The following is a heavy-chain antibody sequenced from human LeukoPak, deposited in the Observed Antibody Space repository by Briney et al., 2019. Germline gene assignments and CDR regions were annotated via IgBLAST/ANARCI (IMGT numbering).Heavy chain of an antibody. CDR1: GYSFTSYW. CDR3: ARQYCSSTSCYWEPFDY. D-gene: IGHD2-2*01. CDR2: IYPGDSDT. V-gene: IGHV5-51*01. Sequence: GESLKISCKGSGYSFTSYWIGWVRQMPGKGLEWMGIIYPGDSDTRYSPSFQGQVTISADKSISTAYLQWSGLKASDTTMYYCARQYCSSTSCYWEPFDYWGQGTLVTVSS. J-gene: IGHJ4*02.